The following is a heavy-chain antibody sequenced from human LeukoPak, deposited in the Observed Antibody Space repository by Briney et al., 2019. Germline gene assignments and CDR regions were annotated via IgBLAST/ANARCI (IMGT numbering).Heavy chain of an antibody. CDR2: IRQDGSEE. CDR1: GFTFTSHW. D-gene: IGHD3-16*01. V-gene: IGHV3-7*05. J-gene: IGHJ3*02. Sequence: PGGSLILSCLASGFTFTSHWMSWVRQAPGKGLEWVANIRQDGSEEYYVDSVRGRFTISRDNAKNSLFLEMSSLRADDTAVYFCARDVEGGTFDIWGQGTTVTVSS. CDR3: ARDVEGGTFDI.